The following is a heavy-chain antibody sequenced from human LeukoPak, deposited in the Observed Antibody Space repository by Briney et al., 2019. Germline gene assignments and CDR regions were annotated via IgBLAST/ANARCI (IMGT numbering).Heavy chain of an antibody. CDR2: ISYSGST. D-gene: IGHD3-10*01. Sequence: GSLRLSCLTSGFTFVNASMSWIRQPPGKGLEWIGYISYSGSTNYNPSLKSRITISVDTSKRQFSLKLTSVTAADTAVYYCARDRRGQIVRGVIISNWFDPWGQGTLVTVSS. CDR1: GFTFVNAS. V-gene: IGHV4-59*01. J-gene: IGHJ5*02. CDR3: ARDRRGQIVRGVIISNWFDP.